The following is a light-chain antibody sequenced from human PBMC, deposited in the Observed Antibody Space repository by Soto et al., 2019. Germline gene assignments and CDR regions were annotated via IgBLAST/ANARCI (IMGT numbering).Light chain of an antibody. CDR1: SSDVGGYNY. CDR3: SSYSSTTTLV. CDR2: DVN. Sequence: QSALTQPASVSGSPGQSITISCTGTSSDVGGYNYVSWYQQLPGKAPKLMIYDVNNRPSGVSNRFSASKSGNTASLTISGLQAEDEADYYCSSYSSTTTLVFGGGTKLTVL. J-gene: IGLJ3*02. V-gene: IGLV2-14*01.